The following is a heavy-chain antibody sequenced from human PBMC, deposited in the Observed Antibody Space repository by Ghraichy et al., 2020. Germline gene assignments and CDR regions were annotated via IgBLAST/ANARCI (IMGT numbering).Heavy chain of an antibody. CDR2: INTDGSTK. CDR3: ASATRYDFWSGDYEGFDY. V-gene: IGHV3-74*01. D-gene: IGHD3-3*01. CDR1: GFTFSGHW. Sequence: GESLNISCAASGFTFSGHWLHWVRQAPGKGLVWVSRINTDGSTKTYVDSVKGRFTISRDNAKNTLYLQMNSLRAEDTAVYYCASATRYDFWSGDYEGFDYWGQGTLVTVSS. J-gene: IGHJ4*02.